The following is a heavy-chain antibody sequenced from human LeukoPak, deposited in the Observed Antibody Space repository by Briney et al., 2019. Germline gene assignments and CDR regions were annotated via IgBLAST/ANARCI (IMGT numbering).Heavy chain of an antibody. D-gene: IGHD3-22*01. CDR1: GYIFSNFFSSYG. V-gene: IGHV1-18*01. J-gene: IGHJ4*02. CDR2: ISPYNGKT. CDR3: ARDYYDSSGYFD. Sequence: ASVKVSCKASGYIFSNFFSSYGITWVRQAPGQGLEWMGWISPYNGKTKFAQKFQGIVTMTTETSTSTAYMELRRLRSDDTAVYYCARDYYDSSGYFDWGQGTLVTVSS.